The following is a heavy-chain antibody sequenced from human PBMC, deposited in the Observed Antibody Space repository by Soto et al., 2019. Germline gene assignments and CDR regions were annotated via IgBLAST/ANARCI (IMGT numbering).Heavy chain of an antibody. CDR3: ARGVRGHYGLDV. CDR2: IKFDGSSA. D-gene: IGHD3-10*01. J-gene: IGHJ3*01. Sequence: EVQLVESGGGLVQPGGSLRLYCAASGFTFSDYWIHCVRQAPGKGLVLVSRIKFDGSSANYADSVKGRFTISRDNARATVYLQMNSLRAEDTPVYYCARGVRGHYGLDVWGQGTMVTVSS. CDR1: GFTFSDYW. V-gene: IGHV3-74*01.